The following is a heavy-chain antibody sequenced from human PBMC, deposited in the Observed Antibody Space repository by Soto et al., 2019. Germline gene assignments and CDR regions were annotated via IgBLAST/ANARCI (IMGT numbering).Heavy chain of an antibody. CDR1: GFTLDNYG. CDR2: ISYDGANK. V-gene: IGHV3-30*03. CDR3: ASGTAFNH. Sequence: QLVESGGGVVQPGGSLRLACTASGFTLDNYGMHCVRQAPGKGLQWVAYISYDGANKYYSDSVRGRFTISRDNSKNTLYLQMNSLRGDDAARYYCASGTAFNHWGQGTLVTVSS. D-gene: IGHD2-21*02. J-gene: IGHJ4*02.